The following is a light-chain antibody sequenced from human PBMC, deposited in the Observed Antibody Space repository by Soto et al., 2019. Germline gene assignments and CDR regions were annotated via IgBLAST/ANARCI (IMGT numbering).Light chain of an antibody. CDR2: RAS. J-gene: IGKJ3*01. CDR1: QSVSDK. CDR3: QQYGRSPFT. V-gene: IGKV3-20*01. Sequence: EVLMTQSPDTMYVSPVERDTLSCRASQSVSDKLAWYQQKPGQGPRLLVYRASTRTLGIPARFSGSGSGTDFTLTISRLEPEDFAVYYCQQYGRSPFTFGTGTKVDIK.